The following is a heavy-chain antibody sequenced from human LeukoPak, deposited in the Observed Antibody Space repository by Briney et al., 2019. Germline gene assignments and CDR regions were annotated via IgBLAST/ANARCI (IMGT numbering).Heavy chain of an antibody. CDR3: ARPRYSSSWYREADY. D-gene: IGHD6-13*01. Sequence: GSLEISCKGSGYSFTSYWIGWVRQMPGKGLEWMGIIYPGDSDTRYSPSFQGQVTISADKSISTAYLQWSSLKASDTAMYYCARPRYSSSWYREADYWGQGTLVTVSS. CDR2: IYPGDSDT. J-gene: IGHJ4*02. CDR1: GYSFTSYW. V-gene: IGHV5-51*01.